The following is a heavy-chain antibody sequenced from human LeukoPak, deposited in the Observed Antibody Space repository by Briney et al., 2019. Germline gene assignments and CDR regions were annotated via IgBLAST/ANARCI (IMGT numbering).Heavy chain of an antibody. D-gene: IGHD1-26*01. CDR1: GGSLSSYY. CDR2: IYYSGST. CDR3: ARGDSGSYSDAFDI. V-gene: IGHV4-59*01. J-gene: IGHJ3*02. Sequence: SETLSLTCTVSGGSLSSYYWSWIRQPPGKGLEWIGYIYYSGSTNYNPSLKSRVTISVDTSKNQFSLKLSSVTAADTAVYYCARGDSGSYSDAFDIWGQGTMVTVSS.